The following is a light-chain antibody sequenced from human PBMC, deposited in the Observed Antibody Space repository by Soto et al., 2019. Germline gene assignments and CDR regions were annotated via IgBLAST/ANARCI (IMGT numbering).Light chain of an antibody. Sequence: EIVITQSPATLSVSPGERATLSCRASQSVGSNLAWYRQKPGQAPRLLIYAASSRATGSPDRFSGSGSGTDFTLTINRLEPEDFAVYYCQDYGIPWTFGQGTKVEIK. CDR1: QSVGSN. CDR2: AAS. J-gene: IGKJ1*01. CDR3: QDYGIPWT. V-gene: IGKV3-20*01.